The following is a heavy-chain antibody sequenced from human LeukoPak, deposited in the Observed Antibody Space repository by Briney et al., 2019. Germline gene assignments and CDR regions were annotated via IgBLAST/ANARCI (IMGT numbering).Heavy chain of an antibody. J-gene: IGHJ5*02. CDR1: GFTFSDYY. CDR3: ARVRVAANWFDP. Sequence: GGSLRLSCAASGFTFSDYYMSWIRQAPGKGLEWVSYISSCGSTIYYADSVKGRFTISRDNAKNSLYLQMNSLRAEDTAVYYCARVRVAANWFDPWGQGTLVTVSS. D-gene: IGHD6-19*01. V-gene: IGHV3-11*01. CDR2: ISSCGSTI.